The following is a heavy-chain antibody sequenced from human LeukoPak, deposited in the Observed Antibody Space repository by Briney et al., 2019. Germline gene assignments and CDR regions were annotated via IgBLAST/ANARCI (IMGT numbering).Heavy chain of an antibody. J-gene: IGHJ3*02. CDR2: ISSNSRII. D-gene: IGHD3-16*02. CDR1: EFTFSNYG. Sequence: PGGSLRLSCAASEFTFSNYGMNWVRQAPGKGLEWVSYISSNSRIINYADSVRGRFTISRDNSKNTLYLQMNSLRAEDTAVYYCAKLSHTYDYVWGSYRPLGAFDIWGQGTMVTVSS. CDR3: AKLSHTYDYVWGSYRPLGAFDI. V-gene: IGHV3-48*01.